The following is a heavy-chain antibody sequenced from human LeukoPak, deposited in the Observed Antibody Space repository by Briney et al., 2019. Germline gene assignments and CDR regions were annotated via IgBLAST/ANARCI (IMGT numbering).Heavy chain of an antibody. J-gene: IGHJ4*02. D-gene: IGHD3-16*02. CDR3: TREERGYIPAF. V-gene: IGHV3-30*06. Sequence: GGSLRLSCAASGFTFSGYGMHWVRQAPGKGLEWVAFVSYDGSWDSHSDSVKGRFTISRDDSKNTLYLQMTRLRAEDTAVYYCTREERGYIPAFWGQGTLVTVSS. CDR1: GFTFSGYG. CDR2: VSYDGSWD.